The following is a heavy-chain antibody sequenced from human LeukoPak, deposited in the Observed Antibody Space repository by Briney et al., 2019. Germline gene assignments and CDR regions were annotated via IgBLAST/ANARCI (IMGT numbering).Heavy chain of an antibody. CDR2: ISSSSNAI. CDR1: GFTFNSYG. V-gene: IGHV3-48*02. CDR3: ARDRGGTA. Sequence: GGSLRLSCAASGFTFNSYGMNWVRQAPGKGLEWVSYISSSSNAIYYADSVRGRFTISRDNAKNLLYLQMSSLRDEDTAVYYCARDRGGTAWGQGTLVTVSS. J-gene: IGHJ5*02. D-gene: IGHD3/OR15-3a*01.